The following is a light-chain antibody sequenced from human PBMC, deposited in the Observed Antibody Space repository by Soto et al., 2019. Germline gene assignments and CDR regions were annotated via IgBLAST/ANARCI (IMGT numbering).Light chain of an antibody. CDR3: CSSAGTYTSV. V-gene: IGLV2-11*01. J-gene: IGLJ3*02. Sequence: QSALTQPRSVSGSPGQSVTISCTGTSSDVGGYNYVSWYQQHPGKAPKLIIYDVSKRPSGVPDRFSGSKSGNTASLTISGLQAEDEADYYCCSSAGTYTSVFGGGTQPTVL. CDR2: DVS. CDR1: SSDVGGYNY.